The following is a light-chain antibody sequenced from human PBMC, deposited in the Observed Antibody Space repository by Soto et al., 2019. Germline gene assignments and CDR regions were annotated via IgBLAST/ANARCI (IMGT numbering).Light chain of an antibody. V-gene: IGLV2-14*01. CDR3: TSYTTSSTLI. Sequence: QSALTQPASVSGSPGQSITISCTGTRSDAGGYTYVSWYQQHPGKAPKLMIYDVSNRPSGVSDRFSGSKSGNTASLTISGLQAEDEADYYCTSYTTSSTLIFGGGTKVTVL. J-gene: IGLJ2*01. CDR1: RSDAGGYTY. CDR2: DVS.